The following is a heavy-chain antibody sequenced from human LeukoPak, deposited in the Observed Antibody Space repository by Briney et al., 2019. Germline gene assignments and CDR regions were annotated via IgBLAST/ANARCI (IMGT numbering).Heavy chain of an antibody. V-gene: IGHV1-2*02. J-gene: IGHJ4*02. CDR3: ARDESYYYGSGSYFSRNLSPNTFDY. D-gene: IGHD3-10*01. CDR1: GYTFTGYY. CDR2: INPNSGGT. Sequence: GASVKVSCKASGYTFTGYYMHWVRQAPGQGLEWMGWINPNSGGTNYAQKFQGRVTMTRDMSTSTVYMELSSLGSEDTAVYYCARDESYYYGSGSYFSRNLSPNTFDYWGQGTLVTVSS.